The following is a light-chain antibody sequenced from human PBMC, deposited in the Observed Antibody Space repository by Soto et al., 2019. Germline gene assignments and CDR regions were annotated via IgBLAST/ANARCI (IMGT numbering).Light chain of an antibody. V-gene: IGKV2-28*01. CDR1: QNLLHSNGYNY. CDR3: MQSLQTPLT. CDR2: LGS. J-gene: IGKJ4*01. Sequence: DIVMTQSPLSLPVTPGEPASISCRSSQNLLHSNGYNYLDWYLQKPGQSPQLLIFLGSNRASGVPDGFSGSGSGTDFTLKISRVEAEDVGVYYCMQSLQTPLTFGGGTKVESK.